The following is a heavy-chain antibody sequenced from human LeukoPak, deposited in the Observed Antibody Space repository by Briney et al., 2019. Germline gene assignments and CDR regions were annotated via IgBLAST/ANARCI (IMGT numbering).Heavy chain of an antibody. CDR1: GYTLTSYY. CDR3: ARDRRLAKDDY. CDR2: INPSGGAT. J-gene: IGHJ4*02. V-gene: IGHV1-46*01. D-gene: IGHD2-21*01. Sequence: ASVKVSCKASGYTLTSYYVHWVRQAPGQGLEWMGIINPSGGATNYAQKFQGRVTMTRDTSTSTAYMELRSLRSDDTAVYYCARDRRLAKDDYWGQGTLVTVSS.